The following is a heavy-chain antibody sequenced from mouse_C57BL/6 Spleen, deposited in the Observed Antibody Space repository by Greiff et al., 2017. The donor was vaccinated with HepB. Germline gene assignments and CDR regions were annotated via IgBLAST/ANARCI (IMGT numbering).Heavy chain of an antibody. D-gene: IGHD2-1*01. CDR2: IRNKANGYTI. CDR1: GFTFTDYY. CDR3: ARSLYGNYYFDY. J-gene: IGHJ2*01. V-gene: IGHV7-3*01. Sequence: EVKLVESGGGLVQPGGSLSLSCAASGFTFTDYYMSWVRQPPGKALEWLGFIRNKANGYTIEYSASVKGRFTISRDNSQSILYLQMNALRAEDSATYYCARSLYGNYYFDYWGQGTTLTVSS.